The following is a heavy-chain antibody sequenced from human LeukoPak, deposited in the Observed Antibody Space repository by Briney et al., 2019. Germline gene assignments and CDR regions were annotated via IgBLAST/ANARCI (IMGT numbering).Heavy chain of an antibody. CDR1: GFTFSSYS. Sequence: GGSLRLSCAASGFTFSSYSMNWVRQAPGKGLEWVSSISSSSSYIYYADSVTGRFTISRDNAKNSLYLQMNSLRAEDTAVYYCARGVGVYGDYSDYWGQGTLVTVSS. CDR3: ARGVGVYGDYSDY. CDR2: ISSSSSYI. J-gene: IGHJ4*02. V-gene: IGHV3-21*01. D-gene: IGHD4-17*01.